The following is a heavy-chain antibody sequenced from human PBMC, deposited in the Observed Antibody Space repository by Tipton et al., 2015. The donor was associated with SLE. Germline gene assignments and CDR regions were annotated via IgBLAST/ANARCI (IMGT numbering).Heavy chain of an antibody. V-gene: IGHV3-49*04. CDR2: IRSKAYGGTT. Sequence: SLRLSCTASGFTFVDYAMSWVRQAPGKGLEWGGFIRSKAYGGTTEYAASVKGRFTISRDDSKSIAYLQMNSLKSEDTAVYYCSRVSTTTLKTYYGMDVWGQGTTVTVSS. J-gene: IGHJ6*02. CDR1: GFTFVDYA. D-gene: IGHD4-17*01. CDR3: SRVSTTTLKTYYGMDV.